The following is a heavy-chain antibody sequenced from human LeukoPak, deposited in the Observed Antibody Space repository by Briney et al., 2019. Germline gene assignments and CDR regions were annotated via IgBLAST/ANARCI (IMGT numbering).Heavy chain of an antibody. CDR2: IYYSGST. D-gene: IGHD6-13*01. CDR1: GGSISSYY. J-gene: IGHJ4*02. CDR3: AREAAAGYFDY. Sequence: TSETLSLTCTVSGGSISSYYWSWIRQPPGKGLEWIGYIYYSGSTNYNPSLKSRVTISVDTSKNQFSLKLSSVTAADTAVYYCAREAAAGYFDYWGQGTLVTVSS. V-gene: IGHV4-59*01.